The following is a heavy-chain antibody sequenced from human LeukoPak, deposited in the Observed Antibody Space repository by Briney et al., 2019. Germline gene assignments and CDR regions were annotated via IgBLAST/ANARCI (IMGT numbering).Heavy chain of an antibody. D-gene: IGHD4/OR15-4a*01. CDR1: GFSFKDYY. Sequence: GGSLRLSCAASGFSFKDYYFSWIRQAPGKGLEWVSFINVNGAAMYYADSVKGRFTISRDNAKNSLYLQMNSLRAEDTAVYYCARDYGANWGPVDYWGQGTLVTVSS. CDR2: INVNGAAM. V-gene: IGHV3-11*01. CDR3: ARDYGANWGPVDY. J-gene: IGHJ4*02.